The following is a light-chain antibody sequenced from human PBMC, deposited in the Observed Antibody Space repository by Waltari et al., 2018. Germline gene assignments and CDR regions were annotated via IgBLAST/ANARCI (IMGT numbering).Light chain of an antibody. CDR3: QQYGSSPRYT. V-gene: IGKV3-20*01. Sequence: EIVLTQSPGTLSLSPGERATLSCRASQSLDSNYLAWYQRKPGQAPRLVIYGASRRATGVPDRVSGSGSGTDFTLIISRLEPEDFAVYYCQQYGSSPRYTFGQGTRLEIK. CDR2: GAS. CDR1: QSLDSNY. J-gene: IGKJ2*01.